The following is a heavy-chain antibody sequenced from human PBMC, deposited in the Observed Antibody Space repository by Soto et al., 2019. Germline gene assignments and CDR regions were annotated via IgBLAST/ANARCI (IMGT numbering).Heavy chain of an antibody. V-gene: IGHV1-69*12. CDR3: ARDGDPGYSFWSGPLGGGRFDP. D-gene: IGHD3-3*01. Sequence: QVQLVQSGAEVKEPGSSVNVSCKTSGGTFGNTAVTWVRQVPGQGLEWIGGIVPLFGTANYAQKCRGRVMITADESTRTAYMDLSSLRSDDTAIYYCARDGDPGYSFWSGPLGGGRFDPWGQGTLVTVSS. CDR2: IVPLFGTA. CDR1: GGTFGNTA. J-gene: IGHJ5*02.